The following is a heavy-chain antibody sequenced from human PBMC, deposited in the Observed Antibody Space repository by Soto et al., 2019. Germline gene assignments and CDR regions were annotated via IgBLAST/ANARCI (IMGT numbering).Heavy chain of an antibody. CDR2: IIPIFGTA. CDR3: AREIEYSSSSPWFDP. CDR1: GGTFSSYA. J-gene: IGHJ5*02. D-gene: IGHD6-6*01. V-gene: IGHV1-69*13. Sequence: SVKVSCKASGGTFSSYAISWVRQAPGQGLEWMGGIIPIFGTANYAQKFQGRVTITADESTGTAYMELSSLRSEDTAVYYCAREIEYSSSSPWFDPWGQGTLVTVSS.